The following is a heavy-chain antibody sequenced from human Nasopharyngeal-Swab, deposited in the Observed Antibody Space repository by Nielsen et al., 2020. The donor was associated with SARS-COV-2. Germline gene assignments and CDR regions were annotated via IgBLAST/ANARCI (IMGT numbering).Heavy chain of an antibody. D-gene: IGHD5-24*01. Sequence: GESLKISCAASGFTFSSYWMSWVRQAPGKGLEWVANKKQDGSEKYYVDSVKGRFTISRDNAKNSLYLQMNSLRAEDTAVYYCARDPHEGWVYWGQGTLVTVSS. CDR2: KKQDGSEK. CDR3: ARDPHEGWVY. J-gene: IGHJ4*02. V-gene: IGHV3-7*01. CDR1: GFTFSSYW.